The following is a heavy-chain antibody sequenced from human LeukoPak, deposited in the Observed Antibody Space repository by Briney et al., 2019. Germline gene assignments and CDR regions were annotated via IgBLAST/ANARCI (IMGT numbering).Heavy chain of an antibody. CDR2: IYSGGNT. Sequence: GGSLRLSCAASGLTVSRNYRSLVRQAPGKGLEWVSVIYSGGNTYYADSVKGRFTISRDNSKNTLYLQMNSLRAEDTAVYYCARVSGDYTYYFDYWGQGTLVTVSS. CDR1: GLTVSRNY. J-gene: IGHJ4*02. CDR3: ARVSGDYTYYFDY. V-gene: IGHV3-66*01. D-gene: IGHD4-17*01.